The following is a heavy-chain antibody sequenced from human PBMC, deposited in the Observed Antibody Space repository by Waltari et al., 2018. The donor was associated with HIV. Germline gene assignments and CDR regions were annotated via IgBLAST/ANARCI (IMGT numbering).Heavy chain of an antibody. J-gene: IGHJ3*02. CDR3: ARLRSRSEGELYAFDI. V-gene: IGHV4-34*01. D-gene: IGHD3-10*01. CDR1: GGSFSVYY. Sequence: QVQLQQWGAGLLKPSETLSLTCAVYGGSFSVYYWRWIRQPPWKGLGWIGAINLSGRTNYNPARKSRVTISVDSSKNPFSPKLSSVTAADTAVYYCARLRSRSEGELYAFDIWGQGTMGTVSS. CDR2: INLSGRT.